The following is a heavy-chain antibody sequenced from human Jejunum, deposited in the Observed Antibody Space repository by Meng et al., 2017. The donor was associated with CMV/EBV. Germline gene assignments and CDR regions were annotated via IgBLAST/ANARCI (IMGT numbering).Heavy chain of an antibody. V-gene: IGHV7-4-1*02. J-gene: IGHJ4*02. CDR1: GYRCHCYA. Sequence: VQLVQSALEFERSWTPVEVPSRPSGYRCHCYARTWVRRAPGPGPKGMGWIDPITGNPTYDQGFTGRFVFSLDTSVSTAYLQINSLRADDTAVYYCARDSPLDGYSLLDYWGQGTLVTVSS. CDR3: ARDSPLDGYSLLDY. D-gene: IGHD5-24*01. CDR2: IDPITGNP.